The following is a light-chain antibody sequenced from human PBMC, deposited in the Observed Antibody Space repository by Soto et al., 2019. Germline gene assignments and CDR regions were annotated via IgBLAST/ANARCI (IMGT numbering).Light chain of an antibody. J-gene: IGLJ2*01. CDR3: AAWDDSLSAVV. CDR1: SSNIGSNY. Sequence: QSVLAQPPSASGTPGQRVTISCSGSSSNIGSNYVYWYQHLPGTAPQLLIYKNDQRPSGVPDRFSGSKSGTSASLAVSGLRSEDEADYYCAAWDDSLSAVVFGGGTKVTVL. CDR2: KND. V-gene: IGLV1-47*01.